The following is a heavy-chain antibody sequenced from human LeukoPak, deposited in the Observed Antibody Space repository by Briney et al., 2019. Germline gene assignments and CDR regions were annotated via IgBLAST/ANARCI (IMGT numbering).Heavy chain of an antibody. Sequence: GGSLGLSCAASGFTFSSYAMSWVRQAPGKGLEWVSAISGSGGSTYYADSVRGRFTISRDNSKNTLYLQMNSLRAEDTAVYYCAKEPYCSSTSCYLYYYMDVWGKGTTVTVSS. CDR2: ISGSGGST. V-gene: IGHV3-23*01. CDR1: GFTFSSYA. CDR3: AKEPYCSSTSCYLYYYMDV. D-gene: IGHD2-2*01. J-gene: IGHJ6*03.